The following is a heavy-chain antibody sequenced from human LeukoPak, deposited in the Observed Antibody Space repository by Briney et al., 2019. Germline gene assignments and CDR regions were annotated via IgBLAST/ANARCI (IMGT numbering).Heavy chain of an antibody. J-gene: IGHJ5*02. Sequence: GGSLRLSCAASGFTFSSYGMSWVRQAPGKGLEWVANIKQDGSEKYYVDSVKGRFTISRDNAKNSLYLQMNSLRAEDTAVSYCATQFRETWGQGTLVTVSS. CDR1: GFTFSSYG. D-gene: IGHD5-24*01. CDR2: IKQDGSEK. V-gene: IGHV3-7*01. CDR3: ATQFRET.